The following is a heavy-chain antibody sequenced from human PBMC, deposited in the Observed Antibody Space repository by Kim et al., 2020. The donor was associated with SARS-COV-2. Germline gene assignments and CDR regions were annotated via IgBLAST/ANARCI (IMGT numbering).Heavy chain of an antibody. V-gene: IGHV4-39*01. CDR1: GGSIRSSGYY. CDR2: IYYTRTS. Sequence: SETLSLTCSVSGGSIRSSGYYWGWIRQPPGKGLEWIGTIYYTRTSYHNPSLRSRVTMSVDTSTNQFSLKLSSVTAADTAVYYCARRYGSGSYYNNYLDYWGQGALVTVSS. D-gene: IGHD3-10*01. CDR3: ARRYGSGSYYNNYLDY. J-gene: IGHJ4*02.